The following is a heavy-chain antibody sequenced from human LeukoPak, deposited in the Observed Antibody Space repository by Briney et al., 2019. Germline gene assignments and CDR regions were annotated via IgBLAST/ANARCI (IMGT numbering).Heavy chain of an antibody. V-gene: IGHV3-23*01. CDR1: GFTFSTYA. CDR2: ISDSGANT. CDR3: AKSMTLQWRGFFDL. Sequence: GVLRPSCAASGFTFSTYAMSWVRQAPGKGLEWVSTISDSGANTYYADSVRGRFTISRDNSKNTLYLQKNSLRADDTAIYYCAKSMTLQWRGFFDLWGRGTHVTVSS. J-gene: IGHJ2*01. D-gene: IGHD6-19*01.